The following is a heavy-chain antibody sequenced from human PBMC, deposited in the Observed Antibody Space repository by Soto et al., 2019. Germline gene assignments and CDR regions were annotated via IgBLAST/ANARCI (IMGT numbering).Heavy chain of an antibody. CDR3: ARVREKRFLEWLLPDY. D-gene: IGHD3-3*01. CDR2: ISAYNGNT. CDR1: GYTFTSYG. V-gene: IGHV1-18*01. J-gene: IGHJ4*02. Sequence: ASVKVSCKASGYTFTSYGISWVRQAPGQGLEWMGWISAYNGNTNYAQKLQGRVTMTTDTSTSTAYMELRSLRSDDTAVYYCARVREKRFLEWLLPDYWGQGTLVTVSS.